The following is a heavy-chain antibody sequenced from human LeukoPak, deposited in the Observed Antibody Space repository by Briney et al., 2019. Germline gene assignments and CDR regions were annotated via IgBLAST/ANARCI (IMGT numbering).Heavy chain of an antibody. CDR1: GYTFTGYY. Sequence: GASVTVSCKASGYTFTGYYMHWVRQAPGQGLEWMGWINPNSGGTNYAQKFQGRVTMTRDTSISTAYMELSRLRSDDTAVYYCARVTGGYGSVSYYYYYMDVWGKGTTVTISS. V-gene: IGHV1-2*02. J-gene: IGHJ6*03. D-gene: IGHD5-12*01. CDR3: ARVTGGYGSVSYYYYYMDV. CDR2: INPNSGGT.